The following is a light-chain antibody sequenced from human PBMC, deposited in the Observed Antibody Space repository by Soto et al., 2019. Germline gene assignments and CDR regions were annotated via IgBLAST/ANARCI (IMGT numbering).Light chain of an antibody. J-gene: IGKJ1*01. Sequence: DIQMTQSPSTLSASVGDRVTITCRASQSISSWLAWYQQKPGKAPKLLIYKASSLESGVPSRFSGSGSGTEFTLTISSLQPDDFALYYCQQFGSSPPWTFGQGTKVEIK. CDR3: QQFGSSPPWT. CDR2: KAS. CDR1: QSISSW. V-gene: IGKV1-5*03.